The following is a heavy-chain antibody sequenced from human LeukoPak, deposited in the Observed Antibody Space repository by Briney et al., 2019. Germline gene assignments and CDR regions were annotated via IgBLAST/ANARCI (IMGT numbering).Heavy chain of an antibody. Sequence: GASVKVSCKASGYTFTSYGISWVRQAPGQGLEWMGWINPNSGGTNYAQKFQGRVTMTRDTSISTAYMELSRLRSDDTAVYYCARSYRSSWYGYFDYWGQGTLVTVSS. CDR1: GYTFTSYG. CDR3: ARSYRSSWYGYFDY. D-gene: IGHD6-13*01. J-gene: IGHJ4*02. CDR2: INPNSGGT. V-gene: IGHV1-2*02.